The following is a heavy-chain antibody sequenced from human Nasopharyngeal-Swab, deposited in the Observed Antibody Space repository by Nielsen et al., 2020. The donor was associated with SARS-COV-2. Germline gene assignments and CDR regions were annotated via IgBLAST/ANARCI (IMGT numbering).Heavy chain of an antibody. V-gene: IGHV3-11*03. CDR1: GFTFSDYY. CDR3: ATRSASWTRGDY. D-gene: IGHD2-2*01. Sequence: GESLKISCAASGFTFSDYYMSWIRQAPGKGLEWVSYISSSSSYTNYADSVKGRFTISRDNAKNSLYLQMNSLGAEDTAVYYCATRSASWTRGDYWGQGTLVTVSS. CDR2: ISSSSSYT. J-gene: IGHJ4*02.